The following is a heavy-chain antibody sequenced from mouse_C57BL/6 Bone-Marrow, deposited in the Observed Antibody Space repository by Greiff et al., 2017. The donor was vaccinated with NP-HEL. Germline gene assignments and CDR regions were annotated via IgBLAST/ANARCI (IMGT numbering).Heavy chain of an antibody. J-gene: IGHJ2*01. D-gene: IGHD1-3*01. CDR3: ARYRGSSYYFDY. CDR2: IYPGDGDT. Sequence: VQVVESGAELVKPGASVKISCKASGYAFSSYWMNWVKQRPGKGLEWIGQIYPGDGDTNYNGKFKGKATLTADKSSSTAYMQLSSLTAEDSAVYFCARYRGSSYYFDYWGQGTTLTVSS. V-gene: IGHV1-80*01. CDR1: GYAFSSYW.